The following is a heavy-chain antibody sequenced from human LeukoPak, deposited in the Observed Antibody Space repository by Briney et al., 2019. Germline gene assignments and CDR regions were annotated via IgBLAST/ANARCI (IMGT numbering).Heavy chain of an antibody. Sequence: ASVKVSCKASGYTFTSSAIHWVRQAPGQRLECIGWSSGGDGNTKYSQEFQGRVTITRDTSANTAYMELSSLRSEDMPVYYCARGGGYLIDYWGQGTLVTVSS. CDR1: GYTFTSSA. CDR3: ARGGGYLIDY. J-gene: IGHJ4*02. D-gene: IGHD1-1*01. V-gene: IGHV1-3*02. CDR2: SSGGDGNT.